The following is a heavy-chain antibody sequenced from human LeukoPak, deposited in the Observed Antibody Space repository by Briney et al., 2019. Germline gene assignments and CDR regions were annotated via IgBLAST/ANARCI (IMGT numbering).Heavy chain of an antibody. CDR3: ARDYGDIPPDWYYDL. Sequence: SETLSLTCTVSGYSISSGYYWGWIRQPPGKGLEWIGNIYHSGDTYYNPSLKSRVTISVDTSRNQFSLKLSSVTAADTAVYYCARDYGDIPPDWYYDLWGRGTLVTVSS. CDR2: IYHSGDT. CDR1: GYSISSGYY. V-gene: IGHV4-38-2*02. J-gene: IGHJ2*01. D-gene: IGHD4-17*01.